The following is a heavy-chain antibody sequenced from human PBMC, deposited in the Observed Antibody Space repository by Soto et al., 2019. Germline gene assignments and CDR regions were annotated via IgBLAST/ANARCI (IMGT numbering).Heavy chain of an antibody. V-gene: IGHV1-18*01. CDR3: ARDRGMVRRLYYFDY. CDR2: ISAYNGNT. CDR1: GYTFTSYG. Sequence: QVQLVQSGAEVKKPGASVKVSCKASGYTFTSYGISWVRQAPGQGLEWMGWISAYNGNTNYAQKLQGRVTMTTDTSKSKADMELGSLRSDDTAVYYCARDRGMVRRLYYFDYWGQGTLVTVSS. J-gene: IGHJ4*02. D-gene: IGHD3-10*01.